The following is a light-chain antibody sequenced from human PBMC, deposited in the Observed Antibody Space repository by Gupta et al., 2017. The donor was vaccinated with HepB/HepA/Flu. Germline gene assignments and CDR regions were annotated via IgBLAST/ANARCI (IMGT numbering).Light chain of an antibody. V-gene: IGKV3-20*01. J-gene: IGKJ1*01. CDR2: GAS. Sequence: EIVLTQSPGTLSLSPGERVTLSCRASQSVSSSYLAWYQQKPGQAPRLLIYGASSRATGIPDRFSGSGSGTEFTLTISRREPEDFAVYYCQHDRSSPWTFGQGTKVEIK. CDR3: QHDRSSPWT. CDR1: QSVSSSY.